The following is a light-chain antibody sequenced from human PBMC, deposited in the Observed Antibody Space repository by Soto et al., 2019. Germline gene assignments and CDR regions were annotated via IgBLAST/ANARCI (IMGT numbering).Light chain of an antibody. CDR1: ESLAYSDGNTY. Sequence: DVVMTQSPLSLPVTLGQPASISCRSSESLAYSDGNTYLNWFQQRPGQSPRRLIYHVSKRDSGVPDRFSGSGSGTDFTLKISRVEAEDVGVYDCMQGTHWPPRFGAGTKVEIK. V-gene: IGKV2-30*01. CDR2: HVS. CDR3: MQGTHWPPR. J-gene: IGKJ4*01.